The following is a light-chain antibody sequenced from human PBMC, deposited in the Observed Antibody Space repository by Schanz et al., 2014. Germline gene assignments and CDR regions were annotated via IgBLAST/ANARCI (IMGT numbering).Light chain of an antibody. Sequence: QSALTQPASVSGSPGQSITISCTGTSSDVGSYNHVSWYQQYPGKAPKLMIYDVSNRPSGVSNRFSGSKSGNTASLTISGLQAEDEADYYCSSYTSSSTVVFGGGTKLTVL. CDR1: SSDVGSYNH. CDR3: SSYTSSSTVV. V-gene: IGLV2-14*03. J-gene: IGLJ2*01. CDR2: DVS.